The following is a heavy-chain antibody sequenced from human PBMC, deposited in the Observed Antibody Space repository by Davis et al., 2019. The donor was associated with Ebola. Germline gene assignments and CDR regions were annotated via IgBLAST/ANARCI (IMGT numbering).Heavy chain of an antibody. CDR3: AREGSRPYYYYGMDV. CDR2: ISTYNGET. V-gene: IGHV1-18*04. CDR1: GYTFTTFG. J-gene: IGHJ6*04. D-gene: IGHD2/OR15-2a*01. Sequence: AASVKVSCKASGYTFTTFGISWVRQAPGQGLEWLGWISTYNGETIYAQTFQDRVIMTTDTSTTTAYMELRSLRSDDTAVYYCAREGSRPYYYYGMDVWGKGTAVTVSS.